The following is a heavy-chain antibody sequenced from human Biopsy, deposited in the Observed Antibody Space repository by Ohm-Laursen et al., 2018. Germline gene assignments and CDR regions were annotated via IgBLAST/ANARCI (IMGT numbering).Heavy chain of an antibody. CDR1: GYTFTGYH. J-gene: IGHJ5*02. D-gene: IGHD3-22*01. CDR2: INAKTGVT. CDR3: TRGGYYYDSLAYYYWFDP. Sequence: SVKVSCKASGYTFTGYHVHWVRQAPGQGLEWMGWINAKTGVTNYAQKFQGRVTMTRDTSISTAYVDLSSLRSDDTAVYYCTRGGYYYDSLAYYYWFDPWGQGTLVTVSS. V-gene: IGHV1-2*02.